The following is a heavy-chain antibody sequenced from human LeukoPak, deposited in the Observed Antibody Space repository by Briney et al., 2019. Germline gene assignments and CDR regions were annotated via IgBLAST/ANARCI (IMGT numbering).Heavy chain of an antibody. CDR3: ARSVGHLDY. CDR1: GFTFSPYS. V-gene: IGHV3-48*01. J-gene: IGHJ4*02. Sequence: GGSLRLSCATSGFTFSPYSMNWVRQAPGKGLEWISYMTASATTIYYADSVKGRFTISRDDAMSSVFLQMNSLRGGDTAIYYCARSVGHLDYWGQGTRVTVSS. D-gene: IGHD1-26*01. CDR2: MTASATTI.